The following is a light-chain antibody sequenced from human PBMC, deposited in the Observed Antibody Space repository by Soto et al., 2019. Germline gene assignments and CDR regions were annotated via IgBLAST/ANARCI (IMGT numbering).Light chain of an antibody. CDR3: QQCRNWQLT. V-gene: IGKV3D-20*02. J-gene: IGKJ4*01. CDR2: GAS. Sequence: EIVLTQSPGTLSLSPGERATLSCRASQSISSSFLAWYQQRPGQPPRLLIYGASNRATGIPARFSGSGSGTEFTLTISSLQSEDFAVYFCQQCRNWQLTFGGGTKVDIK. CDR1: QSISSSF.